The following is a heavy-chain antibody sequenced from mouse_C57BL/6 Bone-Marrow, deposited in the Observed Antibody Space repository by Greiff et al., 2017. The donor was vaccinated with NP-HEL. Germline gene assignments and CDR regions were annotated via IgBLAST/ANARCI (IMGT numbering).Heavy chain of an antibody. D-gene: IGHD2-2*01. J-gene: IGHJ4*01. CDR3: ARHGPDGYDGWYYAMDY. CDR2: ISNLAYSI. V-gene: IGHV5-15*01. Sequence: EVKLVESGGGLVQPGGSLKLSCAASGFTFSDYGMAWVRQAPRKGPEWVAFISNLAYSIYYADTVTGRFTISRENAKNTLFLEMSSLRSEDTAMYYCARHGPDGYDGWYYAMDYWGQGTSVTVSS. CDR1: GFTFSDYG.